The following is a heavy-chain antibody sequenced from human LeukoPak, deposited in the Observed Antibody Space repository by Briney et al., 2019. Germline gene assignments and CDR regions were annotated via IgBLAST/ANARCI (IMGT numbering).Heavy chain of an antibody. CDR3: ARHDSSGWLFDY. CDR1: GGSISSSSYY. J-gene: IGHJ4*02. V-gene: IGHV4-39*01. Sequence: SETLSLTCTVSGGSISSSSYYWGWIRQPPGKGLEWIGSIYYSGSTYYNPSLKSRVTISVDTSKNQLSLKLSSVTAADTAVYYCARHDSSGWLFDYWGQGTLVTVSS. D-gene: IGHD6-19*01. CDR2: IYYSGST.